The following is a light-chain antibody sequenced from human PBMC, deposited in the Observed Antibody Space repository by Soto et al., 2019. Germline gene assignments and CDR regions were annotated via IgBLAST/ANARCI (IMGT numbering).Light chain of an antibody. CDR2: LGS. Sequence: DLVMTQSVLSLPVTPGEPASISCRSSQSLLHINGKNYLDWYVQKPGQSPQLLIYLGSNRASGVPVRFSGSGSGTDFTLKISRVEAEDVGVYYCMQTLQTPITFGQGTRLEIK. V-gene: IGKV2-28*01. CDR1: QSLLHINGKNY. J-gene: IGKJ5*01. CDR3: MQTLQTPIT.